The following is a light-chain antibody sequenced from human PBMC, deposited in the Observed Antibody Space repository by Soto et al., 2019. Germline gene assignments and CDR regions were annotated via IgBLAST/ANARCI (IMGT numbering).Light chain of an antibody. CDR2: GVS. V-gene: IGKV3-20*01. J-gene: IGKJ1*01. Sequence: ELVLTQSPVALSLSSGERATLSCMASQSVSSTLLTWYQQKPGQAPRLLIYGVSSRATGIPDRFSGSGSGTDFTLTISRVEPEDFAVYFCQHYGDSSWTFGQGTKVDIK. CDR3: QHYGDSSWT. CDR1: QSVSSTL.